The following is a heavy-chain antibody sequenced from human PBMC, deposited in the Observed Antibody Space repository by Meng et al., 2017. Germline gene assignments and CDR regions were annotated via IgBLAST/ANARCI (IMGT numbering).Heavy chain of an antibody. V-gene: IGHV1-69*06. CDR2: IIPIFGTA. CDR3: ASGPPGWFDP. D-gene: IGHD7-27*01. CDR1: GGPFSSYA. Sequence: LVQSGAEVKKPGSWVTVSCKAFGGPFSSYAISWVRQAPGKGLEWMGGIIPIFGTANYAQKFQGRVTITADKSTSTAYMELSSLRSEDTAVYYCASGPPGWFDPWGQGTLVTVSS. J-gene: IGHJ5*02.